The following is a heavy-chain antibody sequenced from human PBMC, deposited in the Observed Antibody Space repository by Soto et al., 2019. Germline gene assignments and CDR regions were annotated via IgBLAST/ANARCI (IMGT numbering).Heavy chain of an antibody. Sequence: PGGSLRLSCRASGFPFKVYTMNLVRQSPGKGLEWVSSISSRSDYIHYADSVKGRFTISRDNAENSLFLELTSLRVDDTALYYCERGASAPRTETQPIRGGMDVWGQGTRVTVSS. CDR2: ISSRSDYI. CDR1: GFPFKVYT. CDR3: ERGASAPRTETQPIRGGMDV. D-gene: IGHD1-1*01. V-gene: IGHV3-21*04. J-gene: IGHJ6*02.